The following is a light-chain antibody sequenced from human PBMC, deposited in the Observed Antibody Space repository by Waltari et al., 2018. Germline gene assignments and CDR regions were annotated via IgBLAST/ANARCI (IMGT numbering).Light chain of an antibody. CDR1: PGVSSK. V-gene: IGKV3-15*01. J-gene: IGKJ1*01. Sequence: ELVITQSPATLSVSPGERATLPCRASPGVSSKLAWYQQKLGQPPRLLLYDTSVRAAGIPARCSGSGSGTEVTLTISSLQSDDVAVYYCRQYNNWPPWTFGQGTKVEIK. CDR3: RQYNNWPPWT. CDR2: DTS.